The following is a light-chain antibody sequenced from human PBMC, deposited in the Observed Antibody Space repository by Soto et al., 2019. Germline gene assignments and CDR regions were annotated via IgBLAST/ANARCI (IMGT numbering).Light chain of an antibody. CDR3: SSYAGSNTYV. CDR2: EVS. Sequence: QSALTQPPSASGSPGQSVTISCTGTSSDVGGYNYVSWYQQHPGKAPKLMIYEVSKRPSGVPDRFSGSKSGNTASLTVSGLQAEDEANYYCSSYAGSNTYVIGTGTQVTV. J-gene: IGLJ1*01. CDR1: SSDVGGYNY. V-gene: IGLV2-8*01.